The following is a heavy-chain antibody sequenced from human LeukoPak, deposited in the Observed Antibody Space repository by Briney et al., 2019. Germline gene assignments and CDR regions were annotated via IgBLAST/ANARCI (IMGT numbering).Heavy chain of an antibody. CDR1: GFTFSDYY. CDR3: ARGYYYGSGSFSNNWFDP. CDR2: ISSSGSTI. Sequence: GGSLRLSCAASGFTFSDYYMSWIRQAPGMGLEWVSYISSSGSTIYYADSVKGRFTISRDNAKNSLFLQMNSLRAEDTAVYYCARGYYYGSGSFSNNWFDPWGQGTLVTVSS. D-gene: IGHD3-10*01. V-gene: IGHV3-11*04. J-gene: IGHJ5*02.